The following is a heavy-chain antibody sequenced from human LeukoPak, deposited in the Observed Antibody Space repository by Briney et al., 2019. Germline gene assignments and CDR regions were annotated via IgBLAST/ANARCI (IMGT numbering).Heavy chain of an antibody. V-gene: IGHV3-30*04. CDR3: ARDPRRGSPDYFDY. CDR1: GFTVNSYP. Sequence: GTSLRLSCAASGFTVNSYPMHWVRQAPGKGLEWLAVISYDGYTTLHADSVKGRFTISRDDSRDTLYLQMNSLRSEDTAVYYCARDPRRGSPDYFDYWGQGTLVTVST. CDR2: ISYDGYTT. D-gene: IGHD3-16*01. J-gene: IGHJ4*02.